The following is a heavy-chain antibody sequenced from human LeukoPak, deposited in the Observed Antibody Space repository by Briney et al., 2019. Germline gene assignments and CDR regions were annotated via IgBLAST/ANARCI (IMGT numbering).Heavy chain of an antibody. CDR2: ISYDGSNK. J-gene: IGHJ4*02. CDR3: ARDYGVVVAAIYDY. Sequence: GGSLRLSCAASGFIFDDHGMHWVRQAPGKGLEWVAVISYDGSNKYYADSVKGRFTISRDNSKNTLYLQMNSLRAEDTAVYYCARDYGVVVAAIYDYWGQGTLVTVSS. CDR1: GFIFDDHG. V-gene: IGHV3-30*19. D-gene: IGHD2-15*01.